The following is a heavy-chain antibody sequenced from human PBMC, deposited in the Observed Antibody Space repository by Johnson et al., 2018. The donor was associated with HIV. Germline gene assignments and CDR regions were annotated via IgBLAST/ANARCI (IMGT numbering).Heavy chain of an antibody. CDR3: ARRFFPGITVALDAFDI. CDR2: ISSSGSTI. CDR1: GFTFDDYG. J-gene: IGHJ3*02. Sequence: VESGGGVVRPGGSLILSCAASGFTFDDYGMSWVRQGPGKGLEWVSYISSSGSTIYYADSVKGRFTISRDNAKNSLYLQMNSLGAEDTAVYYCARRFFPGITVALDAFDIWGQGTMVTVSS. D-gene: IGHD6-19*01. V-gene: IGHV3-48*04.